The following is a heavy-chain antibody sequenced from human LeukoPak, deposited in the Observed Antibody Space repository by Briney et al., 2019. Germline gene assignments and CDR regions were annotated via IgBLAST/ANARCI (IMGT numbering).Heavy chain of an antibody. V-gene: IGHV3-74*01. CDR3: AASFRVTGTTYYY. CDR1: GFTFTSHW. Sequence: GGSLRLSCAESGFTFTSHWMHWVRQAPGKGLVWVSHISDDGKKANYADSVKGRFTISRDAAKNTLHLQMDSLRVEDTAVYYCAASFRVTGTTYYYWGQGTMVTVSS. D-gene: IGHD1-20*01. CDR2: ISDDGKKA. J-gene: IGHJ4*02.